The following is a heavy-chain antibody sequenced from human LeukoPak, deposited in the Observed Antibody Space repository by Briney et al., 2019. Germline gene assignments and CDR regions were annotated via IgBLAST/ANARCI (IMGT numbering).Heavy chain of an antibody. CDR2: IYWDDVK. J-gene: IGHJ3*01. D-gene: IGHD2-2*02. CDR3: AHRDLYCSSASCYSADAFDL. V-gene: IGHV2-5*02. Sequence: SGPTLVNPTETLTLTCTFSGFSLRTSGVGVGWIRQPPGKALEWLALIYWDDVKSYSPSLKSRLTITKDTSKNQVVLTMTNMDPVDTATYYCAHRDLYCSSASCYSADAFDLWGQGTMVTVSS. CDR1: GFSLRTSGVG.